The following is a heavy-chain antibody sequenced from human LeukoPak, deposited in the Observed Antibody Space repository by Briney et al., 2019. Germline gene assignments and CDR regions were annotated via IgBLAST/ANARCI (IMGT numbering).Heavy chain of an antibody. CDR3: ARDSYYDSSGYSDDAFDI. V-gene: IGHV3-48*04. Sequence: GGSLRLSCAASRFTFSSYSMNWVRQAPGKGLEWVSSISSSGSTIYYADSVKGRFTISRDNAKNSLYLQMNSLRAEDTAVYYCARDSYYDSSGYSDDAFDIWGQGTMVTVSS. CDR1: RFTFSSYS. CDR2: ISSSGSTI. D-gene: IGHD3-22*01. J-gene: IGHJ3*02.